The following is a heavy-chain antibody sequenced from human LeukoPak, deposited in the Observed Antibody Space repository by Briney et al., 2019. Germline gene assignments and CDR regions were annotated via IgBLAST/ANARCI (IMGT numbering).Heavy chain of an antibody. D-gene: IGHD5-18*01. CDR2: IYYSGST. CDR3: ARDGGYGYFDY. J-gene: IGHJ4*02. Sequence: SETLSLTCTVSGGSISSYYWSWIRQPPGKGLEWIGYIYYSGSTNYNPSLKSRVTISVDTSKNQFSLKLSSVTAADTAVYYCARDGGYGYFDYWGQGTLVTVSS. CDR1: GGSISSYY. V-gene: IGHV4-59*12.